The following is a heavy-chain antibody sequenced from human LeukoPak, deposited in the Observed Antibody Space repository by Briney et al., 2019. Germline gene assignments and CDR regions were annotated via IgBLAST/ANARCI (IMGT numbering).Heavy chain of an antibody. CDR3: ARVSGESRDY. CDR2: ISGSGGST. Sequence: GGSLRLSCAASGFTFSSYAMSWVRQAPGKGLEWVSAISGSGGSTYYADSVKGRFTISRDDAKNSLYLQMNSLSAEDTALYYCARVSGESRDYWGQGTLVTVSS. CDR1: GFTFSSYA. D-gene: IGHD2-15*01. V-gene: IGHV3-23*01. J-gene: IGHJ4*02.